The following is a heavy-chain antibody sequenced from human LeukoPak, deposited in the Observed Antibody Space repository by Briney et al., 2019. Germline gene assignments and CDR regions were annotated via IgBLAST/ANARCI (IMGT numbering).Heavy chain of an antibody. CDR3: AKDGLTTFGPAWGMDV. D-gene: IGHD3-10*02. CDR1: GYTFSGYY. Sequence: ASVKVSCKASGYTFSGYYIHWVRQAPGQGLEWMGLIKPDSGDTNYAQNFRGRVTMTRDTSITTAYMELNRLTSDDTAVYYCAKDGLTTFGPAWGMDVWGQGTTVTVSS. V-gene: IGHV1-2*02. CDR2: IKPDSGDT. J-gene: IGHJ6*02.